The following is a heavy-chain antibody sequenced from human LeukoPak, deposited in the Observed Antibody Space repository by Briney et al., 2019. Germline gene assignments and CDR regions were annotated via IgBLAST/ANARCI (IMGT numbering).Heavy chain of an antibody. Sequence: GGSLRLSCAASGFTFSSYAMSWVRQAPGKGLEWVSVISGSGGSTNYADSVNGRFTLSRDNSKNMLHLQMSSLRAEDTAVYYCATLSDAIAAAGTRNYWGQGTLVTVSS. CDR2: ISGSGGST. J-gene: IGHJ4*02. CDR3: ATLSDAIAAAGTRNY. V-gene: IGHV3-23*01. D-gene: IGHD6-13*01. CDR1: GFTFSSYA.